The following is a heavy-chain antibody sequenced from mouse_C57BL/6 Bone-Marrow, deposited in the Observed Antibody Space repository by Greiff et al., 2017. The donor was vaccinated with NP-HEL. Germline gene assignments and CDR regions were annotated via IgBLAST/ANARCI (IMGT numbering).Heavy chain of an antibody. D-gene: IGHD1-1*01. V-gene: IGHV1-52*01. Sequence: QVQLKQSGAELVRPGSSVKLSCKASGYTFTSYWMHWVKQRPIQGLEWIGNIDPSDSETHYNQKFKDKATLTVDKSSSTAYLQLSSLTSEDSAVYYCARGGYYGSSYEFAYWGQGTLVTVSA. CDR1: GYTFTSYW. J-gene: IGHJ3*01. CDR3: ARGGYYGSSYEFAY. CDR2: IDPSDSET.